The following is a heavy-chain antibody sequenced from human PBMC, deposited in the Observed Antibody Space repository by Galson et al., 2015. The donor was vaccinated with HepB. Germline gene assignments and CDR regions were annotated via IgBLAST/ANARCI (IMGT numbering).Heavy chain of an antibody. Sequence: SVKVSCKASGYTFTSYGISWVRQAPGQGLEWMGWISLNNGNTKYAQKLQGRVTMTTDTSTNTAYMDLRSLRSDDTAVYYRARASISGTVGMDVWGQGTTVTVAS. CDR1: GYTFTSYG. CDR3: ARASISGTVGMDV. J-gene: IGHJ6*02. D-gene: IGHD3-10*01. CDR2: ISLNNGNT. V-gene: IGHV1-18*04.